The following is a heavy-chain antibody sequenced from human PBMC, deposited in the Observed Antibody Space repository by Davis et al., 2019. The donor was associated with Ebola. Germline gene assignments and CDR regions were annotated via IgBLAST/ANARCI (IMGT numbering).Heavy chain of an antibody. CDR2: ISSSSSYI. CDR3: ARDRFLEWFYYYYGMDV. V-gene: IGHV3-21*01. J-gene: IGHJ6*02. Sequence: GGSLRLSCAASGFTFSSYSIYWVRQAPGKGLEWVSSISSSSSYIYYADSVQGRFTISRDNAKNSLYLQMNSLRAEDTALYYCARDRFLEWFYYYYGMDVWGQGTTVTVSS. D-gene: IGHD3-3*01. CDR1: GFTFSSYS.